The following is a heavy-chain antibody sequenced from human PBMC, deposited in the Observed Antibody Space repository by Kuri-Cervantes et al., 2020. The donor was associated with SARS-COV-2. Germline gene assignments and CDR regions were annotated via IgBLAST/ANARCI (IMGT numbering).Heavy chain of an antibody. CDR2: IYSGGST. D-gene: IGHD1-7*01. Sequence: GGSLRLSCAASGFTVSSNYMSWVRQAPGKGLEWVSVIYSGGSTYYAYSVKGRFTISRHNSKNTLYLQMNSLRAEDTAVYYCAREGFATGTTPGGIDYWGQGTLVTVSS. V-gene: IGHV3-53*04. CDR1: GFTVSSNY. CDR3: AREGFATGTTPGGIDY. J-gene: IGHJ4*02.